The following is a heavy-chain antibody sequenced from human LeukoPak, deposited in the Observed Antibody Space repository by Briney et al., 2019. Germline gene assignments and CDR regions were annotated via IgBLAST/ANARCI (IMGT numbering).Heavy chain of an antibody. CDR1: GYTFTSYD. V-gene: IGHV1-8*01. D-gene: IGHD3-10*01. Sequence: ASVKVSCKASGYTFTSYDINWVRQATGQGLEWMGWMNPNSGNTGYAQKFQGRVTMTRNTSISTAYMELSSLRSEDTAVYYCAREMSGSYYKYYYYYYGMDVWGQGTTVTVSS. J-gene: IGHJ6*02. CDR2: MNPNSGNT. CDR3: AREMSGSYYKYYYYYYGMDV.